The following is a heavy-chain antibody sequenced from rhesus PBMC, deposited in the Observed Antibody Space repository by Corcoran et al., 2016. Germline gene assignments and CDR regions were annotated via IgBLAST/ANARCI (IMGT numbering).Heavy chain of an antibody. CDR3: TRAWGYSGYAGGY. CDR2: ISSASSYI. CDR1: GFTFSDYY. J-gene: IGHJ4*01. D-gene: IGHD5-42*01. Sequence: EVQLVESGGGLVQPGGSLRLSCAASGFTFSDYYMSWVRQAPGKGMEWVSSISSASSYIYYADSVKGRFTISRDNAKNSLSLQMNSLKTKDTAVYYCTRAWGYSGYAGGYWGQGVLVTVSS. V-gene: IGHV3S16*01.